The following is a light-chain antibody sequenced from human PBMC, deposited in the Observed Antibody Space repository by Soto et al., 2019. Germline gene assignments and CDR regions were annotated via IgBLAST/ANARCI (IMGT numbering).Light chain of an antibody. Sequence: ANPLTQTPSSLSASVEDRVTIPCRASQSISSWLAWYQQKPGKAPKLLIYAASSLQSGVPSRFSGSGSGTDFTLTISSLQPEDFATYYCLQDYNYPWTFGQGTKVDIK. CDR2: AAS. V-gene: IGKV1-6*01. J-gene: IGKJ1*01. CDR3: LQDYNYPWT. CDR1: QSISSW.